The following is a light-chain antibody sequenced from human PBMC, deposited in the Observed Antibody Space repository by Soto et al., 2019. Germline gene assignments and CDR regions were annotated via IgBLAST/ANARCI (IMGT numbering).Light chain of an antibody. CDR2: EAT. CDR1: SSDIGAYNY. J-gene: IGLJ1*01. Sequence: QSVLTQPASVSGSPGQSITISCIGTSSDIGAYNYVSWYQQHPGKVPKLMIYEATNRPSGLSNRFSGSKSGNTASLTISGLQTEDEADYFCSSYTSTSTLYVFGTGTKVTVL. V-gene: IGLV2-14*01. CDR3: SSYTSTSTLYV.